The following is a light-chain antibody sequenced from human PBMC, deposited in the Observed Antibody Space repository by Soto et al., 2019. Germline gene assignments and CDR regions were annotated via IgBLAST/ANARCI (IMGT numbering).Light chain of an antibody. V-gene: IGLV2-14*01. CDR1: SSDVGGYNY. Sequence: QPASVSGSPGQSITISCTGTSSDVGGYNYVSWYQQHPGKAPKLMIYDVSNRPSGVSNRFSGSKSGNTASLTISGLQAEDEADYYCSSYTSSSTRVFGTGTKVTVL. J-gene: IGLJ1*01. CDR2: DVS. CDR3: SSYTSSSTRV.